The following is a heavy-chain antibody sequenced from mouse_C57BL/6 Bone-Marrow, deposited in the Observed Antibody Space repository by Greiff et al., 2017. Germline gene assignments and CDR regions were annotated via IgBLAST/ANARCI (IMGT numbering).Heavy chain of an antibody. CDR2: INLGVGST. Sequence: VQLQQPGAELVKPGASVKMSCKASAYTFTSYWITWVKQRPGQGLEWFGDINLGVGSTNYNEKFTRKATRTVEPTSSTAYMQLSSLTSEDSAVYYCARKEDDGYYVGFAYWGQGTLVTVSA. D-gene: IGHD2-3*01. V-gene: IGHV1-55*01. CDR3: ARKEDDGYYVGFAY. J-gene: IGHJ3*01. CDR1: AYTFTSYW.